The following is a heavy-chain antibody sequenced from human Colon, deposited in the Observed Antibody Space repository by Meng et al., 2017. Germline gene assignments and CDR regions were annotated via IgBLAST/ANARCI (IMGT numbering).Heavy chain of an antibody. D-gene: IGHD6-19*01. CDR1: GGSFSGYS. Sequence: QVQHKQGGAGLLKPSEPLSLTCAVYGGSFSGYSWSWIRQPPGKGLEWIGEINHTGNTSYNPSLKSRLTISVDTSKNQFSLNLSSVTAADTALYYCARSVRLGVAGKSGAYWGQGTLVTVSS. J-gene: IGHJ4*02. CDR2: INHTGNT. CDR3: ARSVRLGVAGKSGAY. V-gene: IGHV4-34*01.